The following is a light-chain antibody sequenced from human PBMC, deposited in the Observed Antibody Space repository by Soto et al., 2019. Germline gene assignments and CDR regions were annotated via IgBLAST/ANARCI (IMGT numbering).Light chain of an antibody. CDR3: SSYTSSSTLDYV. J-gene: IGLJ1*01. CDR1: SSDVGGYNY. V-gene: IGLV2-14*01. Sequence: QSALTQPASVSGSPGQSITISCTGTSSDVGGYNYVSWYQQHPGKDPKLMIYEVSNRPSGVSNRFSGSKSGNTASLTISGLQAEDEADYYCSSYTSSSTLDYVFGTGTKLTVL. CDR2: EVS.